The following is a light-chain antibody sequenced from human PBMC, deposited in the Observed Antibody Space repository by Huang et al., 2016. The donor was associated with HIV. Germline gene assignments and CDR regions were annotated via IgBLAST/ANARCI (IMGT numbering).Light chain of an antibody. CDR2: AAS. V-gene: IGKV1-39*01. CDR1: QSISNY. Sequence: DIQMTQSPSSISASVGDRVTITCRASQSISNYLNWYQHKPGNSPKLLIYAASNLQSGFTSRFIGSGSGTDFTLTISSLQPEDFATYYCQQSYSIPYTFGQGTKLEIQ. J-gene: IGKJ2*01. CDR3: QQSYSIPYT.